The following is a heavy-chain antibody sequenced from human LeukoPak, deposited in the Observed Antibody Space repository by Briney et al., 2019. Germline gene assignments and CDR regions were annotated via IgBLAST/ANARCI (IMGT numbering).Heavy chain of an antibody. CDR2: IRAKAYGGTT. CDR1: GFSFGDYA. Sequence: GGSLRLSCTASGFSFGDYAMTWFRQAPGKGLEWVGFIRAKAYGGTTEYAASVRGRFAISRDDSKSIAYLQMNSLQTEDTAVYFCTRVPIRTVTMVIVVRGHDAFDIWGQGTMVTVSS. V-gene: IGHV3-49*03. D-gene: IGHD3-22*01. CDR3: TRVPIRTVTMVIVVRGHDAFDI. J-gene: IGHJ3*02.